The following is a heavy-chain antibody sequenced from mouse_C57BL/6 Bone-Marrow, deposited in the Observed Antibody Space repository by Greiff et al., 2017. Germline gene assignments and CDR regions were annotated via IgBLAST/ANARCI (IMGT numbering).Heavy chain of an antibody. J-gene: IGHJ4*01. CDR2: IWSDGST. V-gene: IGHV2-6*03. CDR1: GFSLTSCG. D-gene: IGHD1-1*01. Sequence: VNVVESGPGLVAPSQSLSITCTVSGFSLTSCGVHWVRQPPGKGLEWLVVIWSDGSTTYNSALKSRLSISKDNSKSQVFLKMNSLQTDDTAMYYCARYGSRPYYAMDYWGQGTSVTVSS. CDR3: ARYGSRPYYAMDY.